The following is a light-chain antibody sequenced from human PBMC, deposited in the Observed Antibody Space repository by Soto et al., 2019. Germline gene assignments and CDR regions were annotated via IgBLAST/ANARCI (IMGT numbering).Light chain of an antibody. J-gene: IGKJ1*01. CDR3: PQSYSTPRT. CDR1: QTISSY. Sequence: EIQVTQSPSSLSASVGDRVTITCRASQTISSYLNWYQQKPGKAPKLLIYAASSLQSGVPSRFSGSGSGTDFTLTISSLQPEDFATYYCPQSYSTPRTFGQGTKV. V-gene: IGKV1-39*01. CDR2: AAS.